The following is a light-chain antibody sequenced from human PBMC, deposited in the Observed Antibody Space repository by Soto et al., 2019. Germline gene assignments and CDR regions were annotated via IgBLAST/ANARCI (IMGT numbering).Light chain of an antibody. Sequence: DMVMTQSPATLSVSPGERATLSCRASQSVSSSLAWYQQKPGRSPRLLIYGASTRAIGIPARFSGSGSGTEFTLTISSLQSEDFAVYYCQQYGSTPHTFGQGTKLEIK. CDR1: QSVSSS. J-gene: IGKJ2*01. CDR2: GAS. CDR3: QQYGSTPHT. V-gene: IGKV3-15*01.